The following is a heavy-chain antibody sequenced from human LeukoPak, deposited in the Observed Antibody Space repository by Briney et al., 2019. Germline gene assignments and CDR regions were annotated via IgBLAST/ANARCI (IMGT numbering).Heavy chain of an antibody. CDR1: GFTFSNYW. CDR2: IKPDGGEQ. CDR3: AREQRTFDY. D-gene: IGHD5-24*01. V-gene: IGHV3-7*03. J-gene: IGHJ4*02. Sequence: GGSLRLSCVASGFTFSNYWMNWVRQAPGKGLEWVANIKPDGGEQYYVDSVKGRFTISRDNAENSLYLQLSSLRAEGTAVYYCAREQRTFDYWGQGILVTVSS.